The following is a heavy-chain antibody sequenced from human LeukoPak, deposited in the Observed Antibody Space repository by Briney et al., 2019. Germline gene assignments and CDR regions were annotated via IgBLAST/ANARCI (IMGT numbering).Heavy chain of an antibody. V-gene: IGHV4-34*01. CDR2: INHSGST. D-gene: IGHD2-2*01. CDR3: ARAAWIGSSTSCQRY. J-gene: IGHJ4*02. Sequence: SETLSLTCAVYGGSFSGYYWSWIRQPPGKGLEWIGEINHSGSTNYNPSLKTRVTISVDTSKNQFSLKLSSVTAADTAVYYCARAAWIGSSTSCQRYWGQGTLVTVSS. CDR1: GGSFSGYY.